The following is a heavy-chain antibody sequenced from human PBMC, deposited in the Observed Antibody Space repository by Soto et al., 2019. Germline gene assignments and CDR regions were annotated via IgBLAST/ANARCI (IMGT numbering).Heavy chain of an antibody. CDR2: IKTKIEGETT. J-gene: IGHJ6*02. D-gene: IGHD2-15*01. Sequence: QLVESGGGLVRPGGCLRLSCSASGFSISSAWMNWVRQAPGKGLEWVGRIKTKIEGETTHYAAPVNGRFTVSRDDSKNMLYLQMNSLKADDTALYYCTAGSVEGVWGQGTTVTVSS. CDR1: GFSISSAW. CDR3: TAGSVEGV. V-gene: IGHV3-15*07.